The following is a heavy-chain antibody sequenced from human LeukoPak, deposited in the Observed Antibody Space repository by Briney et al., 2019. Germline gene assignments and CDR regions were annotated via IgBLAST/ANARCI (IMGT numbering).Heavy chain of an antibody. CDR3: VRDRGWALDY. CDR2: TKYRSKWNN. J-gene: IGHJ4*02. D-gene: IGHD6-19*01. Sequence: PSQTLSLTCVISGDSVSSNSGAWNWIRQSPSRGLEWLGRTKYRSKWNNDYAGSVKSRITINADTSKNQVSLQLNSVTPEDTAVYYCVRDRGWALDYWGQGTLVTVSS. V-gene: IGHV6-1*01. CDR1: GDSVSSNSGA.